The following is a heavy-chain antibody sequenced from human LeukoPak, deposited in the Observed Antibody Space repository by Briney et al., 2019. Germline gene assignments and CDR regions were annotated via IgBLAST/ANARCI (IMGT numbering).Heavy chain of an antibody. D-gene: IGHD2-2*01. CDR2: ISYDGSNK. J-gene: IGHJ6*02. V-gene: IGHV3-30*18. CDR3: AKDRDSIGYCSSTSCYYYGMDV. Sequence: GGSLRLSCAVSGFTFSSYGMHWVRQAPGKGLEWVAVISYDGSNKCYADSVKGRFIISRDNSKNTLYLQMNSLRAEDTAVYYCAKDRDSIGYCSSTSCYYYGMDVWGQGTTVTVSS. CDR1: GFTFSSYG.